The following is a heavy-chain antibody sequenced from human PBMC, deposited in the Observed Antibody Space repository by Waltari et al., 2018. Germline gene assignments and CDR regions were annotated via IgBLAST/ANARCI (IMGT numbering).Heavy chain of an antibody. D-gene: IGHD3-22*01. J-gene: IGHJ4*02. CDR2: IYSGGST. CDR3: ARAAYYYDSSGYLDY. V-gene: IGHV3-53*01. CDR1: GFTVSSNY. Sequence: EVQLVESGGGLIQPGGSLRLSCAASGFTVSSNYMSWVRQAPGKGLEWVSVIYSGGSTYYADSVKGRFTISRDNSKNTLYLQMNSRRAEDTAVYYCARAAYYYDSSGYLDYWGQGTLVTVSS.